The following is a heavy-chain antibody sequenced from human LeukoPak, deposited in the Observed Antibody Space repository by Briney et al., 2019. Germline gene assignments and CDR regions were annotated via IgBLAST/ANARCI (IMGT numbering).Heavy chain of an antibody. CDR3: ARVGYCSGPSGASCYAPVDY. Sequence: PSETLSLTCSVRGHSICSMNYYWRGIRHPPGKGLEGIGNIYYSGSTYYNPSRKSRVTISVDTSNTHFSLTLRSVTAADTAVYYCARVGYCSGPSGASCYAPVDYWGQGTLVTVTS. D-gene: IGHD2-15*01. J-gene: IGHJ4*02. CDR1: GHSICSMNYY. V-gene: IGHV4-39*02. CDR2: IYYSGST.